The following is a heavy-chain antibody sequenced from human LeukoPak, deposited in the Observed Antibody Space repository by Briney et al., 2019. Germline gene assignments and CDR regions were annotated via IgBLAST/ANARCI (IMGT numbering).Heavy chain of an antibody. CDR2: IYYGGST. V-gene: IGHV4-30-4*01. CDR1: GGSISSGDYY. J-gene: IGHJ3*02. D-gene: IGHD3-9*01. CDR3: ARADYDILASPPLDAFDI. Sequence: SQTLSLTCTVSGGSISSGDYYWSWIRRPPGKGLEWIGYIYYGGSTYYNPSLKSRVTISVDTSKNQFSLKLSSVTAADTAVYYCARADYDILASPPLDAFDIWGQGTMVTVSS.